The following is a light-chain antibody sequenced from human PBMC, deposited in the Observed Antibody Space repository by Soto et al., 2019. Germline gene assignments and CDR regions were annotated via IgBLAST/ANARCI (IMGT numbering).Light chain of an antibody. Sequence: QSVLTQPASVSGSPGQSITISCPGTTSDVGAYNYVSWYQHHPGKAPKLMIYDVSNRPSGVSNRFSGSKSGNTASLTISGLQAEDEADYYCNSFTTSSTLVFGGGTKLTVL. CDR2: DVS. CDR1: TSDVGAYNY. CDR3: NSFTTSSTLV. J-gene: IGLJ2*01. V-gene: IGLV2-14*03.